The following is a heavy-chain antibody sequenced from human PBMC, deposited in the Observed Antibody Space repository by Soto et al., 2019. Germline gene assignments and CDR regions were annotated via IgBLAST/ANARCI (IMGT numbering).Heavy chain of an antibody. CDR3: ASGAAFYYDTSRY. CDR2: MSPGGNSQ. CDR1: GFNFNIHA. J-gene: IGHJ4*02. V-gene: IGHV3-30-3*01. Sequence: GSLRLSCAAPGFNFNIHALHWIRQAPGEGLEWVAVMSPGGNSQYYADSVKGRFTISRDTSKSTLYLQMTSLRPEDTAVYYCASGAAFYYDTSRYWGQGXLVTVYS. D-gene: IGHD3-22*01.